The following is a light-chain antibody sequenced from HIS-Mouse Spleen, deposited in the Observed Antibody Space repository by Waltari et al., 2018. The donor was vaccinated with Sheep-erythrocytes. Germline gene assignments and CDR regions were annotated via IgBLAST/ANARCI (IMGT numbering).Light chain of an antibody. Sequence: QSALTQPASVSGSPGQSITISCTVTSSDVGSYNLVSWYQQHPGKAPKLMIYEGSKRPSGVSHRFSGSKSGNTASLTISGLQAEDEADYYCCSYAGSSTPWVFGGVTKLTVL. CDR2: EGS. CDR1: SSDVGSYNL. J-gene: IGLJ3*02. CDR3: CSYAGSSTPWV. V-gene: IGLV2-23*01.